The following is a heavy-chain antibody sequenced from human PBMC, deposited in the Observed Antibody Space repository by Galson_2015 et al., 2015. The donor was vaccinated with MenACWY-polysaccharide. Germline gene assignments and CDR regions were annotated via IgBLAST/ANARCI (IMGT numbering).Heavy chain of an antibody. J-gene: IGHJ4*02. CDR2: ITGGYGDT. CDR1: GYTFSRYP. Sequence: SVKVSCKASGYTFSRYPIHWVRQAPGQRFEWMGWITGGYGDTKYSEKLQGRVSITKDTSANTVYMELSSLTYEDTAVVYCARHVIGGGYFDYWGQGTLVTVSS. V-gene: IGHV1-3*01. D-gene: IGHD2/OR15-2a*01. CDR3: ARHVIGGGYFDY.